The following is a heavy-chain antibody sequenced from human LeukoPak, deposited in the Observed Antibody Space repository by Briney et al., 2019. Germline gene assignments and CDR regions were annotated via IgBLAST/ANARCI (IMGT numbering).Heavy chain of an antibody. CDR2: INHSGST. CDR1: GGSFSGYY. Sequence: SETLSLTCAVYGGSFSGYYWGWIRQPPGKGLEWIGEINHSGSTNYNPSLKSRVTISVDTSKNQFSLKLSSVTAADTAVYYCARGPYVLLWFRELSRDWFDPWGQGTLVTVSS. J-gene: IGHJ5*02. V-gene: IGHV4-34*01. CDR3: ARGPYVLLWFRELSRDWFDP. D-gene: IGHD3-10*01.